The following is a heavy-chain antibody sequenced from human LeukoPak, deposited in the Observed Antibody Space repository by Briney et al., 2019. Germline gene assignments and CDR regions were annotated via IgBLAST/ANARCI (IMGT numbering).Heavy chain of an antibody. CDR3: ARGGDYGDYEGFDY. Sequence: ASVKVSCKASGYTFTTYYMHWVRQAPGQGLEWMGIINPSGDSTNYAQKFQGRVTMASDTSTGTAYMGLGSLTSEDTAVYYCARGGDYGDYEGFDYWGQGTLVTVSS. J-gene: IGHJ4*02. D-gene: IGHD4-17*01. CDR2: INPSGDST. V-gene: IGHV1-46*01. CDR1: GYTFTTYY.